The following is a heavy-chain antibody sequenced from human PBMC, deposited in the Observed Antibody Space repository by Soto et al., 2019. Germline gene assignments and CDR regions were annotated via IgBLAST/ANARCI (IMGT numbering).Heavy chain of an antibody. CDR3: AKKSPSSIQGWAFAMDV. D-gene: IGHD1-26*01. CDR2: TFSGGST. J-gene: IGHJ6*02. Sequence: GGSLRLSCLASGFTVTTNYMIWVRQPPGKGLEWVSTTFSGGSTNYADSVRGRFSISRDNSKNTVYLQMNNLRVEDTAVYYCAKKSPSSIQGWAFAMDVWGQGTTVTV. CDR1: GFTVTTNY. V-gene: IGHV3-53*01.